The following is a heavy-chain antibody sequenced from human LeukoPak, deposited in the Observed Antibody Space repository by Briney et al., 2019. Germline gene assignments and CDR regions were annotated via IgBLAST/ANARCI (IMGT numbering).Heavy chain of an antibody. CDR1: GYTFTGYY. CDR3: ARDLVTMVRGVIDRFDY. D-gene: IGHD3-10*01. J-gene: IGHJ4*02. CDR2: INPNGGGT. Sequence: ASVKVSCKASGYTFTGYYMHWVRQAPGQGLDWMGRINPNGGGTNYAQKFQGRVTMTRDTSISTAYMELSRMRSDDTAVYYCARDLVTMVRGVIDRFDYWGQGTLVTVSS. V-gene: IGHV1-2*06.